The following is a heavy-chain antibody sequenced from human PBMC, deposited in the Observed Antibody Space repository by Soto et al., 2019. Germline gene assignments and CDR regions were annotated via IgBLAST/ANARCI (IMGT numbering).Heavy chain of an antibody. D-gene: IGHD6-13*01. CDR1: GGSGSGYH. V-gene: IGHV4-59*02. CDR3: ARGQTNTWYFAP. CDR2: IYHSGTT. Sequence: QVQLQESGPRLVKPSETLSLTCTVSGGSGSGYHWNWVRQPPGKRLEWIGHIYHSGTTNYNPSLKSRIPTSIATSKNQFSLKTTSVPAADTAVYYCARGQTNTWYFAPWGQGTLVTVSS. J-gene: IGHJ5*02.